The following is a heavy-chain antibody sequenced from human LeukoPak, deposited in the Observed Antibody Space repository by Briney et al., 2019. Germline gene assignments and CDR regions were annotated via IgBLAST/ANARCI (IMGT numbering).Heavy chain of an antibody. CDR1: GFTFSSYS. D-gene: IGHD6-13*01. V-gene: IGHV3-21*01. J-gene: IGHJ5*02. CDR2: ISSSSSYI. CDR3: ARGSVSYSSSWLNWFDP. Sequence: GGSLRLSCAASGFTFSSYSMNWVRQAPGKGLEWVTSISSSSSYIYYADSVKGRFTISRDNAKNSLYLQMNSLRAEDTAVYYCARGSVSYSSSWLNWFDPWGQGTLVTVSS.